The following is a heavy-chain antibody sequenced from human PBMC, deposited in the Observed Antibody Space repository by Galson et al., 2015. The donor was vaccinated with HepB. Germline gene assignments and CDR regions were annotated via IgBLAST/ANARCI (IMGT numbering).Heavy chain of an antibody. CDR1: GFTFSDYY. J-gene: IGHJ4*02. D-gene: IGHD5-12*01. V-gene: IGHV3-11*06. CDR3: ASAGYSGYGPFDY. Sequence: SLRLSCAASGFTFSDYYMSWVRQAPGKGLEWVSIISTSSSYTNYADSVKGRFTISRDNAKNSLYLQMSSLRAEDTAVYYCASAGYSGYGPFDYWGQGTLVTVSS. CDR2: ISTSSSYT.